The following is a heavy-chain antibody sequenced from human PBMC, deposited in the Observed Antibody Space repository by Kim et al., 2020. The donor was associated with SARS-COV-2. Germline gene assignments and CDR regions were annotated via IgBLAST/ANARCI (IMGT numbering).Heavy chain of an antibody. CDR3: AGDYDSSGYYSWFDP. CDR1: GGSFSGYY. Sequence: SETLSLTCAVYGGSFSGYYWSWIRQPPGKGLEWIGEINHSGSTNYNPSLKSRVTISVDTSKNQFSLKLSSVTAADTAVYYCAGDYDSSGYYSWFDPWGQGTLVTVSS. CDR2: INHSGST. D-gene: IGHD3-22*01. J-gene: IGHJ5*02. V-gene: IGHV4-34*01.